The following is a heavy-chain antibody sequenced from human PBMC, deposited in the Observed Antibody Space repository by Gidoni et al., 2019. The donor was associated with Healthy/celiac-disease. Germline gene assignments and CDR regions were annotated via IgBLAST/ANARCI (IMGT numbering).Heavy chain of an antibody. D-gene: IGHD2-2*01. V-gene: IGHV3-48*02. J-gene: IGHJ4*02. Sequence: EVPLVESAVGLVQPGGSLRISCAASGFTFSSYRMNWVRQAPGKGLGWVSYISSSSSTIYYADSVKGRFTISRDNAKNSLYLQMNSLRDEDTAVYYCARDFPVVVPAAIVDYWGQGTLVTVSS. CDR1: GFTFSSYR. CDR2: ISSSSSTI. CDR3: ARDFPVVVPAAIVDY.